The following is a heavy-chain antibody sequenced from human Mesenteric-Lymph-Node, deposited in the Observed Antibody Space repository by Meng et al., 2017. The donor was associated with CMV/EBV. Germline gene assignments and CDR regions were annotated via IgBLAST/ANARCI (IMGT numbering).Heavy chain of an antibody. CDR2: NNPDSGNT. Sequence: ASVQVSCKASGYTFTTSYVNWLRQPTGQGLEWMGWNNPDSGNTGYAPKFQGRVPMTWNPSTNTADMELRSLRSEDTAVYYCASCSCSGTSCHRPYPIYYYGVDVWGQGVTVTVSS. CDR3: ASCSCSGTSCHRPYPIYYYGVDV. D-gene: IGHD2-2*01. J-gene: IGHJ6*02. CDR1: GYTFTTSY. V-gene: IGHV1-8*01.